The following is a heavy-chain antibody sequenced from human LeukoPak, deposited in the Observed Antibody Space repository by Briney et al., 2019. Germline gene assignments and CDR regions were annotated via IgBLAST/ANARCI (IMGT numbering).Heavy chain of an antibody. CDR1: GYSISSGYY. CDR3: ARAIAVAGTDFDY. V-gene: IGHV4-38-2*02. CDR2: IYHSGST. J-gene: IGHJ4*02. Sequence: SETLSLTCTVSGYSISSGYYWGWIRQPPGKGLEWIGSIYHSGSTYYNPSLKSRVTISVDTSKNQFSLKLSSVTAADTAVYYCARAIAVAGTDFDYWGQGTLVTVSS. D-gene: IGHD6-19*01.